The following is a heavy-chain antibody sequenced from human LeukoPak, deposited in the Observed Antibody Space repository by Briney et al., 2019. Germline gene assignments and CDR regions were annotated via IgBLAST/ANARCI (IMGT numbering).Heavy chain of an antibody. J-gene: IGHJ5*02. CDR3: AHRLRVALPPLKTWFDP. Sequence: SGPTLVNPTQTLTLTCTFSGFSLTTSGVGVGWIRQPPGKALEWLALIYWNDEKGYNPSLRSRLTITKDTSKNQVVLTMTNMDPVDTATYFCAHRLRVALPPLKTWFDPWGQGTLVTVSS. D-gene: IGHD2-21*01. CDR1: GFSLTTSGVG. CDR2: IYWNDEK. V-gene: IGHV2-5*01.